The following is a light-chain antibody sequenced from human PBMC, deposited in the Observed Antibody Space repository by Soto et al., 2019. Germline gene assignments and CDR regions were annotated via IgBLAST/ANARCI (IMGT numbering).Light chain of an antibody. CDR3: QQYGSSPT. J-gene: IGKJ1*01. Sequence: EILLTQSPGTLSLSPGERATLSFRASQSVSSNYLAWYQQKPGQAPRLLIYDTSSRASDIPDRFSGSGSGTDFTLTISRLEPEDFAVYFCQQYGSSPTFGQGTKVDIK. CDR2: DTS. CDR1: QSVSSNY. V-gene: IGKV3-20*01.